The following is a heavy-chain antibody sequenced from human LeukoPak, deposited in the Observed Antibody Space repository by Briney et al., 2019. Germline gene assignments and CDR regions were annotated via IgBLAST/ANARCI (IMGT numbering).Heavy chain of an antibody. D-gene: IGHD3-10*01. CDR1: GFTFNTHW. J-gene: IGHJ4*02. V-gene: IGHV3-7*01. Sequence: GGSLRLSCAASGFTFNTHWMSWVRQAPGKGLEWVANIKQEGSDKYYVDSVTGRFTLPRDNAKNSLYLQMNSMRAEDTAVYYCARDGSGSCDYWGQGTLVTVYS. CDR2: IKQEGSDK. CDR3: ARDGSGSCDY.